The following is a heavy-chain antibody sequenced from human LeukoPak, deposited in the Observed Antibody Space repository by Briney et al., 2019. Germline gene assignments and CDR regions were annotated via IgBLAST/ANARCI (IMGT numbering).Heavy chain of an antibody. CDR3: ARGGVGCSSTSCYPVDP. J-gene: IGHJ5*02. D-gene: IGHD2-2*01. CDR1: GGSISSGGYS. Sequence: PSETLSLTCAVSGGSISSGGYSRSWIRQAPGKGLEWIGYIYHSGSTYYNPSLKSRVTISVDRSKNQFSLKLSSVTAADTAVYYCARGGVGCSSTSCYPVDPWGQGTLVTVSS. CDR2: IYHSGST. V-gene: IGHV4-30-2*01.